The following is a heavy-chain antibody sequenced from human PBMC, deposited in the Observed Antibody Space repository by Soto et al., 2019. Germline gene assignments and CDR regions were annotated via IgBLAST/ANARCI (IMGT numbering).Heavy chain of an antibody. CDR2: ISAYNGNT. CDR1: GYTFTSYG. Sequence: SVKVSCKASGYTFTSYGISWVRQAPGQGLEWMGWISAYNGNTNYAQKLQGRVTMTTDTSTSTAYMELRSLRSDDTAVYYCARDSRDFWSGYLLNWFDPWGQGTMVTDSS. D-gene: IGHD3-3*01. V-gene: IGHV1-18*01. J-gene: IGHJ5*02. CDR3: ARDSRDFWSGYLLNWFDP.